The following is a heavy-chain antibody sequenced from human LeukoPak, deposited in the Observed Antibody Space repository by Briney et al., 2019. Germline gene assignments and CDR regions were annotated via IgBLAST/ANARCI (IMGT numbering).Heavy chain of an antibody. CDR3: ASSRKVGPFDY. J-gene: IGHJ4*02. CDR1: GFTFSSYS. D-gene: IGHD1-26*01. CDR2: ISSSSSYI. Sequence: GGSLRLSCAASGFTFSSYSMNWVRQAPGKGLEWVSSISSSSSYIYYADSVKGRFTISRDNAKNSLYLRMNSLRTEDTAVYYCASSRKVGPFDYWGQGTLVTVSS. V-gene: IGHV3-21*01.